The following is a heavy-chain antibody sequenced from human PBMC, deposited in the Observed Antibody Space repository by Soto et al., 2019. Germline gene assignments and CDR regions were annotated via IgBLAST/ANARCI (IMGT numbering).Heavy chain of an antibody. J-gene: IGHJ6*03. CDR2: MNPNSGNT. CDR1: GYTFTSYD. Sequence: ASVKVSCKASGYTFTSYDINWVRQATGQGLEWMGWMNPNSGNTGYAQKFQGRVTMTRNTSISTAYMELSSLGSEDTAVYYCARPPYYYYYMDVWGKGTTVTVSS. V-gene: IGHV1-8*01. CDR3: ARPPYYYYYMDV.